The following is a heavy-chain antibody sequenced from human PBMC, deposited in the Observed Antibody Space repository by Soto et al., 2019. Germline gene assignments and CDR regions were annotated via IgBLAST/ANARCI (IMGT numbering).Heavy chain of an antibody. Sequence: PGGSLRLSCAASGFTFSSYGMHWVRQAPGKGLEWVAVISYDGSNKYYADSVKGRFTISRDNSKNTLYLQMNSLRAEDTAVYYCAKDGGWQDLPATSLDYWGQGTLVTVSS. CDR1: GFTFSSYG. CDR3: AKDGGWQDLPATSLDY. V-gene: IGHV3-30*18. D-gene: IGHD6-19*01. CDR2: ISYDGSNK. J-gene: IGHJ4*02.